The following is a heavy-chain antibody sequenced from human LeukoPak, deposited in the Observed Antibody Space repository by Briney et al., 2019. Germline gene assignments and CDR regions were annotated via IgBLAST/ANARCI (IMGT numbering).Heavy chain of an antibody. CDR1: GYSFTSYW. CDR3: AIRGVPAAMTGVNWFDP. J-gene: IGHJ5*02. D-gene: IGHD2-2*01. CDR2: IDPRDSYT. V-gene: IGHV5-10-1*01. Sequence: GESLKISCRGSGYSFTSYWIIWVRQMPGKGLEWMGRIDPRDSYTNYSPSFQGHVAISVDKSISTAYLQWSSLKASDTAMYYCAIRGVPAAMTGVNWFDPWGQGTLVTVSS.